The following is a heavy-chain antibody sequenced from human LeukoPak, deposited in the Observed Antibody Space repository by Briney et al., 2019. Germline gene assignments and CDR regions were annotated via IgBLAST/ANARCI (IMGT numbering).Heavy chain of an antibody. CDR1: GFTFSNYA. D-gene: IGHD1-26*01. CDR3: AKDFYSGSSP. Sequence: GGSLRLSCAASGFTFSNYAMHWVRQAPGKGLEWVTIISYDGSNKYYADSVKGRFTISRDNSQNTLYLQMNSLRTEDTAVYYCAKDFYSGSSPWGQGTLVTVSS. CDR2: ISYDGSNK. V-gene: IGHV3-30-3*02. J-gene: IGHJ5*02.